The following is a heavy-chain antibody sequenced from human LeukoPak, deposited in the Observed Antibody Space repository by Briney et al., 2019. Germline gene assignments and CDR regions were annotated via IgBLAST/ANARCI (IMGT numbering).Heavy chain of an antibody. CDR1: GGSISSSSYY. J-gene: IGHJ4*02. CDR2: IYYSGST. D-gene: IGHD6-6*01. CDR3: ARQYSFTSYFDY. V-gene: IGHV4-61*05. Sequence: SETLSLTCTVSGGSISSSSYYWGWIRQPPGRGLEWIGYIYYSGSTDYHPSLKSRVTILVDTSKNQFYLKLSSVTAADTAVYYCARQYSFTSYFDYWGQGALVTVSS.